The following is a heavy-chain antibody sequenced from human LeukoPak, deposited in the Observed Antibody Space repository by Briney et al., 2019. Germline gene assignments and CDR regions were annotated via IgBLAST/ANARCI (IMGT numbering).Heavy chain of an antibody. V-gene: IGHV3-74*01. CDR2: ISPDGSTT. J-gene: IGHJ4*02. CDR3: TRDFDFSSAI. D-gene: IGHD3-3*01. CDR1: GFTFSSYW. Sequence: PGGSLRLSCAASGFTFSSYWMHWVRQAPGKGLVWVSRISPDGSTTDHADSVKGRFTTSRDNAKNTLFLQMNSLRAEDTAVYYCTRDFDFSSAIWGQGTLVTVSS.